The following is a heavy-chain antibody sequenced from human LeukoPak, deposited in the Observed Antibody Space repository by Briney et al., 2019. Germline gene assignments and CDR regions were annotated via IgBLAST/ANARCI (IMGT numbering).Heavy chain of an antibody. CDR3: ARRRRIGAVGTDAFDI. Sequence: SETLSLTCPVSGGSISSYYWSWIRQPPGKGLEWIGYIYYSGSTNYNPSLKSRVTISVDTSKNQFSLKLISVTAADTAVYYCARRRRIGAVGTDAFDIWGQGTKVTVSS. CDR1: GGSISSYY. D-gene: IGHD6-13*01. V-gene: IGHV4-59*08. CDR2: IYYSGST. J-gene: IGHJ3*02.